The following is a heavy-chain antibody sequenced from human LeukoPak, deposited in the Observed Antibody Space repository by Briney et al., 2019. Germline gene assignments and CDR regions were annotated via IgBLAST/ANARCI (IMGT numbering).Heavy chain of an antibody. V-gene: IGHV3-23*01. D-gene: IGHD6-13*01. Sequence: GGSLRLSCSASGFTFTTYGMNWVRQAPGKGLEWVSGIGGSGVRTYYADSVKGRFTISRDNSRNTVYLQMKSLRAEDTAVYYCAKSLAAAGNSWGQGTLVTVSS. CDR2: IGGSGVRT. CDR1: GFTFTTYG. J-gene: IGHJ4*02. CDR3: AKSLAAAGNS.